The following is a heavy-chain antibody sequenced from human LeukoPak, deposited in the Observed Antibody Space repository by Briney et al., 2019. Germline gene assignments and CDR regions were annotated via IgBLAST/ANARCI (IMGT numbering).Heavy chain of an antibody. CDR3: MMVVDYYYYGMDV. CDR1: GGTFSSYA. J-gene: IGHJ6*02. V-gene: IGHV1-69*01. Sequence: ASVKVSCKASGGTFSSYAISWVRQAPGQGLEWMGGTIPIYGTANYAQKFQGGVTITADESTSTAYMKLTSLRSEDTAVYYCMMVVDYYYYGMDVWGQGTTVTVSS. CDR2: TIPIYGTA. D-gene: IGHD3-22*01.